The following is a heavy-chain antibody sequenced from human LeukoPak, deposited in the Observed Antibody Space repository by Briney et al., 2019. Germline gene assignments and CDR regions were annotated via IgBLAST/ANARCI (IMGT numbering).Heavy chain of an antibody. D-gene: IGHD3-10*01. Sequence: PSETLSLTCTVSGGSVSSGSYYWRWIRQPPGKGLEWIGYIYYSGSTNYNPSLKSRVTISEDKSKNQFSLKMSPVTAADTSVYYCARVYRYGSGSYYNADFDYWGQGTLVTVSS. V-gene: IGHV4-61*01. CDR3: ARVYRYGSGSYYNADFDY. J-gene: IGHJ4*02. CDR1: GGSVSSGSYY. CDR2: IYYSGST.